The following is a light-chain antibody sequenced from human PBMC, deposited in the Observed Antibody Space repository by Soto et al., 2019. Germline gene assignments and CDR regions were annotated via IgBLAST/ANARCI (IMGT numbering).Light chain of an antibody. J-gene: IGLJ1*01. CDR2: EVS. V-gene: IGLV2-14*01. CDR1: SSDVGGYKY. CDR3: SSYTGSSTYV. Sequence: QSVLTQPASVSGSPGQSITISCTGTSSDVGGYKYVSWYLQNPGKAPKLMIYEVSNRPSGVSNRFSGSKSGNTASLTISGLQAEDEADYYCSSYTGSSTYVFGTGTKVTVL.